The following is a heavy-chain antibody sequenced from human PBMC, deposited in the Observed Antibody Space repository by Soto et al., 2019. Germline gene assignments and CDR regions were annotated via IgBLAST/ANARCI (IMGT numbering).Heavy chain of an antibody. V-gene: IGHV3-30*18. CDR1: GFTFSSYG. CDR3: AKGPIGSYWYGWFDP. D-gene: IGHD1-26*01. CDR2: ISYDGSNK. Sequence: GGSLRLSCAASGFTFSSYGMHWVRQAPGKGLEWVAVISYDGSNKYYADSVKGRFTISRDNSKNTLYLQMNSLRAEDTAVYYCAKGPIGSYWYGWFDPWGQGTLVTVSS. J-gene: IGHJ5*02.